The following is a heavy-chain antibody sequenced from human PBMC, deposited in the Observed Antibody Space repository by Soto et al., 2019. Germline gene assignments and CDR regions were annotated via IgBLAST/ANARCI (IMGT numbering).Heavy chain of an antibody. CDR2: TTSDGARI. Sequence: QVQLVESGGGVVQPGRSLRIDCAASGFAFSTYGMHWVRQAPGKGLEWVAVTTSDGARINYADSVKGRFTISRDNSRTTLYLQMNSLRIDDTAVYYCARKNPGREWELPDYWGQGTLVTVSS. V-gene: IGHV3-30*03. CDR3: ARKNPGREWELPDY. J-gene: IGHJ4*02. CDR1: GFAFSTYG. D-gene: IGHD1-26*01.